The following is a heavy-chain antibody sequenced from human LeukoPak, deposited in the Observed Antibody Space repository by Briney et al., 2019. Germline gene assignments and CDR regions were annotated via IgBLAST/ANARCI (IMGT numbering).Heavy chain of an antibody. CDR2: ISGSGGST. J-gene: IGHJ4*02. V-gene: IGHV3-23*01. D-gene: IGHD2-15*01. CDR1: GFTFSSYA. Sequence: GGSLRLSCAASGFTFSSYAMSWVRQAPGKGLEWVSAISGSGGSTYYADSVKGRFTISRDNSKNTLYLQMNSLRAEDTAVYYCAKDLRYCSGGSCYSGFDYWGQGTLVTVSS. CDR3: AKDLRYCSGGSCYSGFDY.